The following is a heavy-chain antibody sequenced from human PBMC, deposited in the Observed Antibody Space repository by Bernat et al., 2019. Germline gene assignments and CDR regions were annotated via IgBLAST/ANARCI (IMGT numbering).Heavy chain of an antibody. CDR2: ISGSGGSS. Sequence: EVQLLESGGGLVQPGGSLRLSCAASGFTFSSYAMSWVRQAPGKGLEWVSAISGSGGSSNSADSVRGRFTISRDNTKNTLYLQMNSLRAEDTAVYYCAKDLKSYYYDSSGYGPNRAFDIWGQGTMDTVSS. V-gene: IGHV3-23*01. D-gene: IGHD3-22*01. CDR3: AKDLKSYYYDSSGYGPNRAFDI. CDR1: GFTFSSYA. J-gene: IGHJ3*02.